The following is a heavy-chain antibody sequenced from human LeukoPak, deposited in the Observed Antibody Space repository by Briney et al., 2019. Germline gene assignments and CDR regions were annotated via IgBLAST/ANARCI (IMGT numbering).Heavy chain of an antibody. CDR3: ARVVVSGSYPHFDY. CDR2: IYYSGST. D-gene: IGHD1-26*01. V-gene: IGHV4-61*01. J-gene: IGHJ4*02. Sequence: PSETLSLTCTVSGGSVSSGSYYWSWIRQPPGKGLEWIGYIYYSGSTNYNPSLKSRVTISVDTSKNQISLKLSSVTAADTAVYYCARVVVSGSYPHFDYWGQGTLVTVSS. CDR1: GGSVSSGSYY.